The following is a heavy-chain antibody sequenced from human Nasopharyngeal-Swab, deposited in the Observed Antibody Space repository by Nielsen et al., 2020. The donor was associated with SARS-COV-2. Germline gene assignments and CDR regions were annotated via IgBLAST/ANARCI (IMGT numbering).Heavy chain of an antibody. J-gene: IGHJ4*02. CDR2: ISWNSGSI. CDR3: AKALSGVVRGVMNY. Sequence: SLKISCAASGFTFDDYAMHWVRQAQGKGLEWVSGISWNSGSIGYADSVKGRFNISRDNAKNSLYLQMNSLRAEDTALYYCAKALSGVVRGVMNYWGQGTLVTVSS. V-gene: IGHV3-9*01. D-gene: IGHD3-10*01. CDR1: GFTFDDYA.